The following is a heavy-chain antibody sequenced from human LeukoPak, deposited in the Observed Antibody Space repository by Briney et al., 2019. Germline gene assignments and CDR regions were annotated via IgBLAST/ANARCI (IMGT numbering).Heavy chain of an antibody. V-gene: IGHV3-23*01. CDR1: GFTPSSYA. CDR2: ISGSGGST. D-gene: IGHD7-27*01. Sequence: GGSLRLSCAASGFTPSSYAMSWVRQATGKGLEWVSAISGSGGSTYYADSVKGRFTISRDNSKNTLYLQMNNLRAEDTAVYYCAKDSGAGGFDYWAQGTLVTVSS. CDR3: AKDSGAGGFDY. J-gene: IGHJ4*02.